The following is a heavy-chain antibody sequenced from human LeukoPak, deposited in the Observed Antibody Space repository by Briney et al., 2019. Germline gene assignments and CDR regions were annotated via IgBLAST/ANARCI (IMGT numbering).Heavy chain of an antibody. CDR2: ISNSGGST. J-gene: IGHJ5*02. D-gene: IGHD1-26*01. Sequence: GGSLRHSCAASGFIFSSYAMSWVRQAPGKGLEWVSTISNSGGSTYYGDSVKGRFTISRDNSKNTLYLQTNSLRAEDTAVYYCAKDPRSIVGAGNWFDPWGQGTLVTVSS. CDR1: GFIFSSYA. V-gene: IGHV3-23*01. CDR3: AKDPRSIVGAGNWFDP.